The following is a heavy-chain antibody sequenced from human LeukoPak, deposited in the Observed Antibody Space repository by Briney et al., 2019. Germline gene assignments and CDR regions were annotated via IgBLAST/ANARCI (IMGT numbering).Heavy chain of an antibody. D-gene: IGHD5-18*01. V-gene: IGHV3-53*01. J-gene: IGHJ4*02. Sequence: PGGSLRLSCAASGFTVSDNYMSWVRQAPGKGLEWVSVIYSGGSTYYADPVKGRFTISRDNSKNTLYLQMNSLRAEDTAVYYCARDRIHYFDYWGQGTLVTVSS. CDR2: IYSGGST. CDR3: ARDRIHYFDY. CDR1: GFTVSDNY.